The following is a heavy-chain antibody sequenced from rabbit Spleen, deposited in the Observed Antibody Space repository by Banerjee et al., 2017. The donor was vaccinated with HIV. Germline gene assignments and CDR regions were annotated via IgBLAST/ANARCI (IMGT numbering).Heavy chain of an antibody. CDR3: ARDAGTSFSTYGMDL. V-gene: IGHV1S45*01. CDR1: GFSFSNNYV. CDR2: ISAGNSPGT. J-gene: IGHJ6*01. Sequence: QEQLEESGGDLVKPEGSLTLTCTASGFSFSNNYVMCWVRQAPGKGLEWIACISAGNSPGTYYASWAKGRFTISKTSSTTVTLQMTSLTAADTATYFCARDAGTSFSTYGMDLWGQGTLVTVS. D-gene: IGHD8-1*01.